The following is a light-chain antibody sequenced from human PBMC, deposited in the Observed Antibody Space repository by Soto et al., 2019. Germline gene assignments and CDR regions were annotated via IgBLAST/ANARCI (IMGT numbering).Light chain of an antibody. CDR2: EVS. V-gene: IGLV2-14*01. CDR3: SSYTSSSTLFV. CDR1: SSDVGGYNY. J-gene: IGLJ1*01. Sequence: QSALTQPPSVSLSPGQSISISCTGTSSDVGGYNYVSWYQQHPGKAPKLMIYEVSNRPSGVSNRFSGSKSGNTASLTISGLQAEDEADYYCSSYTSSSTLFVFGTGTKVTVL.